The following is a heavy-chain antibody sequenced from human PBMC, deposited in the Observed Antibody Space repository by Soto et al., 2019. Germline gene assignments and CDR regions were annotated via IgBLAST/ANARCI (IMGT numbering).Heavy chain of an antibody. CDR2: ISGSGGST. CDR3: AKERYSYGYILFDY. Sequence: EVQLLEPGGGLVQPGGSLRLSCAASGFTFSSYAMSWVRQAPGKGLEWVSAISGSGGSTYYADSVKGRFTISRDNSKNTLYLQMNCLRAEHTAVYYCAKERYSYGYILFDYWGQGTLVTVSS. J-gene: IGHJ4*02. D-gene: IGHD5-18*01. CDR1: GFTFSSYA. V-gene: IGHV3-23*01.